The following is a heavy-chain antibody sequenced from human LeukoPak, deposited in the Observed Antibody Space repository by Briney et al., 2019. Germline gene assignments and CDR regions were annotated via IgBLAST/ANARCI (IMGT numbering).Heavy chain of an antibody. D-gene: IGHD3-9*01. CDR3: ARCHILTGYYSR. CDR2: INHSGST. J-gene: IGHJ4*02. V-gene: IGHV4-34*01. CDR1: GGSFSGYY. Sequence: PSETLSLTCAVYGGSFSGYYWSWIRQPPGKGLEWIGEINHSGSTNYNPSLKSRVTISVDTSKNQFSLKLSSVTAADTAVYCCARCHILTGYYSRWGQGTLVTVSS.